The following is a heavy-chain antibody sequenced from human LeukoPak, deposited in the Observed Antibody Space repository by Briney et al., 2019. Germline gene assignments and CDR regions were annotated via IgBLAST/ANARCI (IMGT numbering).Heavy chain of an antibody. V-gene: IGHV4-39*01. CDR2: IYYSGST. Sequence: SETLSLTCTVSGGSISSSSYYWGWIRQPPGKGLEWIGSIYYSGSTYYNPSLKSRVTISVDTSKNQFSLKLSSVIAADTAVYYCARLPYYYDSSGQIVDYWGQGTLVTVSS. J-gene: IGHJ4*02. D-gene: IGHD3-22*01. CDR3: ARLPYYYDSSGQIVDY. CDR1: GGSISSSSYY.